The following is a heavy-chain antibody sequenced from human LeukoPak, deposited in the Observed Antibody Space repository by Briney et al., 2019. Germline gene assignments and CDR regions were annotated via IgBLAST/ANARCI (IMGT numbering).Heavy chain of an antibody. J-gene: IGHJ3*02. V-gene: IGHV4-61*08. CDR3: ARGYGAAAGRASAFDI. D-gene: IGHD6-13*01. Sequence: SETLSLTCTVSGGAVSSGGFHWSWIRQPPGKGLEWIGFIRHSGSTTYNPSLKSRVTISVDTSKNQFSLKLSSVTAADTAVYYCARGYGAAAGRASAFDIWGQGTMVTVSS. CDR1: GGAVSSGGFH. CDR2: IRHSGST.